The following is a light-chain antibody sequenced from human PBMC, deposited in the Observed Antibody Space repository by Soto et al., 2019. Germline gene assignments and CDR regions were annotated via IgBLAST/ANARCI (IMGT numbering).Light chain of an antibody. J-gene: IGKJ1*01. CDR3: QQSYTTPRT. CDR2: AAS. Sequence: DIQMTQSPSSLSASVGDRVTITCRASQSISSYLNWYQQKPGKAPKLLIYAASSLQNGVPSSFSGSGSGTDFTLTISSLQPEDIATYYCQQSYTTPRTFGQGTKVEIK. CDR1: QSISSY. V-gene: IGKV1-39*01.